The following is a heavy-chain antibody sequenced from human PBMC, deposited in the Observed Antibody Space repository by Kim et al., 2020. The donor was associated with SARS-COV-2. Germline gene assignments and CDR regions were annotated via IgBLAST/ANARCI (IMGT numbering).Heavy chain of an antibody. J-gene: IGHJ6*02. D-gene: IGHD3-16*01. Sequence: NTKYSENCRGRVTITRDTSASTAYMELSSLRSEDTTVYCCARALGYGMDVWGPGTTVTVSS. V-gene: IGHV1-3*01. CDR2: NT. CDR3: ARALGYGMDV.